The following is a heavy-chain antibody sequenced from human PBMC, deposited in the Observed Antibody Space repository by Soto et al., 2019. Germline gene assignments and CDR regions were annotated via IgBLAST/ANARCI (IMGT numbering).Heavy chain of an antibody. V-gene: IGHV1-69*12. CDR3: ARLTLDPIAVAGYDYYGMDV. CDR2: IIPIFGTA. J-gene: IGHJ6*02. D-gene: IGHD6-19*01. CDR1: GGTFSSYA. Sequence: QVQLVQSGAEVKKPGSSVKVSCKASGGTFSSYAISWVRQAPGQGLEWMGGIIPIFGTANYAQKFQGRVTITAAESXXTXYXXPSSLRSEDTAVYYCARLTLDPIAVAGYDYYGMDVWGQGTTVTVSS.